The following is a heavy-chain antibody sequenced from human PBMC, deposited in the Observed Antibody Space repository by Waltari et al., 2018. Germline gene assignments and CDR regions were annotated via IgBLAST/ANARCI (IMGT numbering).Heavy chain of an antibody. Sequence: QVQLQESGPGLVKPSETLSLICTVSGFSISSGYYWGWIRQPPGKGLEWIGSTFHSGNTYYNPSLKSRVTMSVDTSKNQFSLMLSSVTAADTAVYYCARDPIPGYAYRSDYWGQGTLVTVSS. CDR2: TFHSGNT. V-gene: IGHV4-38-2*02. CDR1: GFSISSGYY. J-gene: IGHJ4*02. CDR3: ARDPIPGYAYRSDY. D-gene: IGHD5-12*01.